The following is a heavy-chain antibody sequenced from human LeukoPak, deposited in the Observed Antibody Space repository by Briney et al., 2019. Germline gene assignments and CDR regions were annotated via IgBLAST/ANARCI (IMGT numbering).Heavy chain of an antibody. V-gene: IGHV3-48*03. CDR2: ISTSGSTM. CDR3: ARGAYYFDY. J-gene: IGHJ4*02. CDR1: GFTFSSYE. Sequence: GGSLRLSCAASGFTFSSYEMNWVRQAPGKGLEWVSYISTSGSTMYYADSVKGRFTISRDNAKKSLYLQMNSLRAEDTAVYYCARGAYYFDYWGQGTLVTVSS.